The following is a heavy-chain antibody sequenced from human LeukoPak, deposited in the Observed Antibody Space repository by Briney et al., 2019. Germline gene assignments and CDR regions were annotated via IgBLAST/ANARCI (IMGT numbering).Heavy chain of an antibody. CDR2: ISYDGSNK. D-gene: IGHD3-22*01. Sequence: GGSQRLSCAASGFIFSSYAMHWVRQAPGKGLEWVAVISYDGSNKYYADSVKGRFTISRDNSKNTLYLQMNSLRAEDTAVYYCARWGVITSDYWGQGTLVTVSS. J-gene: IGHJ4*02. V-gene: IGHV3-30-3*01. CDR3: ARWGVITSDY. CDR1: GFIFSSYA.